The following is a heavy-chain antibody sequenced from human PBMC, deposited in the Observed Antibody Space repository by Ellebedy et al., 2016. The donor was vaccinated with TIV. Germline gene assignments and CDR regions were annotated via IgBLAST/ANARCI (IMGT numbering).Heavy chain of an antibody. CDR2: ISSSGSTT. J-gene: IGHJ4*02. V-gene: IGHV3-48*01. CDR1: GFTFSSYS. Sequence: PGGSLRLSCAASGFTFSSYSMSWVRQAPGKGLEWVSYISSSGSTTFYADSVKGRFTISRDNAKNSLLLQMNSLRVEDTAVYYCARESGAVVVTHFDYWGRGTLVTVSS. CDR3: ARESGAVVVTHFDY. D-gene: IGHD2-15*01.